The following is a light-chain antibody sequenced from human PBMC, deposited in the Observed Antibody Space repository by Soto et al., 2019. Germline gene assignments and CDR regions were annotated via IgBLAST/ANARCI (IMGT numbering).Light chain of an antibody. Sequence: DIQLTQSPSSLSAYVGDRVTINCRATQTIGSCLNWYQQKPGKVPELLIYAASNLKSGVPSRFSASGSGTDFTLSISSLQPEDFATYYCQQTYTIPTAFGQGTRLEIK. CDR2: AAS. CDR1: QTIGSC. CDR3: QQTYTIPTA. V-gene: IGKV1-39*01. J-gene: IGKJ5*01.